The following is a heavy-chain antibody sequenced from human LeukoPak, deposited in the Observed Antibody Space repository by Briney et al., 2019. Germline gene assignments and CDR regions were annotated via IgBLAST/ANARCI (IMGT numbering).Heavy chain of an antibody. CDR1: GYSISSGYY. D-gene: IGHD2-2*01. CDR2: IYYSGST. CDR3: ASASTSNWFDP. V-gene: IGHV4-38-2*02. Sequence: PSETLSLTCTVSGYSISSGYYWGWIRQPPGKGLEWIGYIYYSGSTYYNPSLKSRVTISVDTSKNQFSLKLSSVTAADTAVYYCASASTSNWFDPWGQGALVTVSS. J-gene: IGHJ5*02.